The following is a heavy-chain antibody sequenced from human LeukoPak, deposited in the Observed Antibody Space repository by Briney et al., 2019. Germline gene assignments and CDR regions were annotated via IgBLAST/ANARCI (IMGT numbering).Heavy chain of an antibody. CDR3: ARDHYYDSSGYYHGGGYYGRDV. J-gene: IGHJ6*02. V-gene: IGHV3-21*01. Sequence: GGSLRLSCAASGFTFSSHSMHWVRQAPGKGLEWVSSISSSSSYIYYADSVKGRSTISRDNAKNSLYLQMNSLRAEDTAVYYCARDHYYDSSGYYHGGGYYGRDVWGQGTTVTVSS. CDR2: ISSSSSYI. D-gene: IGHD3-22*01. CDR1: GFTFSSHS.